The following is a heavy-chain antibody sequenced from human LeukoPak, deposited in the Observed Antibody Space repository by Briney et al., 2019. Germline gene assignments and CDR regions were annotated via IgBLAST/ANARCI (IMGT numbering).Heavy chain of an antibody. D-gene: IGHD6-19*01. Sequence: GGSLRLSCAASGFTFSSYGMSWVRQAPGKGLEWVSVISGSGGSTYYAASVKGRFTISRDNAKNSLYLQMNSLRAEDTALYYCARGGENSGFDYWGQGTLVIVSS. V-gene: IGHV3-23*01. CDR3: ARGGENSGFDY. CDR1: GFTFSSYG. CDR2: ISGSGGST. J-gene: IGHJ4*02.